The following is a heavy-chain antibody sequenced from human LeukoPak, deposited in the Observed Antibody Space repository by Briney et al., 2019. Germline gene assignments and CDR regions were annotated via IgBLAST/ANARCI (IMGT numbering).Heavy chain of an antibody. CDR1: GFTFNNYG. J-gene: IGHJ3*02. Sequence: PGGSLRLSCAASGFTFNNYGMHWVRQAPGKGLEWVAVVSYDGINKYYADSVRGRFTISRDNSINTLYLQMDSLRAEDTAVYYCAKDYYGSGSYRDAFDIWGQGTMVTVSS. D-gene: IGHD3-10*01. CDR3: AKDYYGSGSYRDAFDI. CDR2: VSYDGINK. V-gene: IGHV3-30*18.